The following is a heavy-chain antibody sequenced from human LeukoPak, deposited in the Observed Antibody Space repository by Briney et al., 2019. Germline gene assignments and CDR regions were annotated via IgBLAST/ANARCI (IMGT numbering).Heavy chain of an antibody. CDR1: GDSISDKYW. CDR3: GRHANGDSSAAFDL. Sequence: PSGTLSLTCAVSGDSISDKYWWRWVRQFPDKGLEWIGEVYRSGGTSYNPSLKSRVTVSIDYSKNQFSLNLRSVTAADTAVYYCGRHANGDSSAAFDLWGQGTMVFVSS. J-gene: IGHJ3*01. D-gene: IGHD2-8*01. CDR2: VYRSGGT. V-gene: IGHV4-4*02.